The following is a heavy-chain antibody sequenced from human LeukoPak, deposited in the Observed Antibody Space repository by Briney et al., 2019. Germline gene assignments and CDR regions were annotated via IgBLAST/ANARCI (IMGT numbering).Heavy chain of an antibody. Sequence: SETLSLTCTVSGGSISGYYWSWIRQPPGKGLQWIGYIYTNENTKYSPSLQSRVTMSVDTSKNQFSLKLTSVTAADTAVYYCVRQAYYSESGSWTGFDYWGQGTLVPVPS. V-gene: IGHV4-4*09. J-gene: IGHJ4*02. D-gene: IGHD3-10*01. CDR2: IYTNENT. CDR1: GGSISGYY. CDR3: VRQAYYSESGSWTGFDY.